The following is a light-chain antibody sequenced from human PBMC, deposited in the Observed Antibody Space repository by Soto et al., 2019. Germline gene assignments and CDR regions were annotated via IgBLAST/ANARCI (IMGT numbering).Light chain of an antibody. CDR3: QQYNSYPPT. CDR1: QGISSY. Sequence: AIRMTQSPSSFSASTGDRATITCRASQGISSYLAWYQQKPGKAPKLLIYAASTLQSGVPSRFSGSRSGTDYTLTISCLQSEDFATYYCQQYNSYPPTFVQGTKVEIK. V-gene: IGKV1-8*01. J-gene: IGKJ1*01. CDR2: AAS.